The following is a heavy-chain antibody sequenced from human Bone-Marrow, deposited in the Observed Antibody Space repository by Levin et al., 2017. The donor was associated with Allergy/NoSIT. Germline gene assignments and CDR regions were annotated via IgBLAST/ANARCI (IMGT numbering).Heavy chain of an antibody. CDR3: ARTAVKTKGYYMDV. Sequence: GESLKISCAASGFTFSSYWMSWVRQAPGKGLEWVANIKQDGSEKYYVDSVKGRFTISRDNAKNSLYLQMNSLRAEDTAVYYCARTAVKTKGYYMDVWGKGTTVTVSS. CDR2: IKQDGSEK. D-gene: IGHD2-8*01. V-gene: IGHV3-7*01. J-gene: IGHJ6*03. CDR1: GFTFSSYW.